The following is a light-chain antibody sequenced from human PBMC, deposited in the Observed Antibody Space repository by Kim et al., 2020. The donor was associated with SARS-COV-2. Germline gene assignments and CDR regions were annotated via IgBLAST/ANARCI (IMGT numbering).Light chain of an antibody. CDR1: KLGDKY. V-gene: IGLV3-1*01. CDR2: QHN. CDR3: QAWDSSTVV. Sequence: SSELTQPPSVSVSPGQTAYITCSGDKLGDKYACWYQQKPGQSPVLVIYQHNKRPSGIPERFSGSNSGNTATLTISGTQAMDEADYYCQAWDSSTVVFGGG. J-gene: IGLJ2*01.